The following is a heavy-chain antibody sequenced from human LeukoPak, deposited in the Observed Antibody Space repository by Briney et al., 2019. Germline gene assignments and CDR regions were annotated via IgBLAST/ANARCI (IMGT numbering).Heavy chain of an antibody. V-gene: IGHV1-18*01. J-gene: IGHJ4*02. D-gene: IGHD2-15*01. CDR1: GYTFTSYG. CDR3: ARVDGSPDS. CDR2: ISAYNGNT. Sequence: ASVKVSCKASGYTFTSYGISWVRQAPGQGLEWMGWISAYNGNTNYAQKLQGKVTMTTDTSTSTAYMELSSLRPEDTGVYYCARVDGSPDSWGQGTLVTVSS.